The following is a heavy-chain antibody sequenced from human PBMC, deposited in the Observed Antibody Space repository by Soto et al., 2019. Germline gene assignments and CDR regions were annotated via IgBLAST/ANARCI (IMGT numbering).Heavy chain of an antibody. CDR3: ARVMRVRFLEWSNYGMDV. CDR1: GFTFSSYW. V-gene: IGHV3-74*01. J-gene: IGHJ6*02. CDR2: INSDGSST. Sequence: GGSLRLSCAASGFTFSSYWMHWVRQAPGKGLVWVSRINSDGSSTSYADSVKGRFTISRDNAKNTLYLQMNSLRAEDTAVYYCARVMRVRFLEWSNYGMDVRGQGTTVTVSS. D-gene: IGHD3-3*01.